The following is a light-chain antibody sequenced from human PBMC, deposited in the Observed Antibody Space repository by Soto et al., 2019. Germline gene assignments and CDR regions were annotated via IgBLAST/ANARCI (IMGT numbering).Light chain of an antibody. J-gene: IGLJ2*01. CDR1: SSDVGSYNL. V-gene: IGLV2-23*01. CDR3: CSYARSLV. Sequence: QSVLTQPASVSGSPGQSITISCTGTSSDVGSYNLVSWYQQHPGKAPKLMIYEGSKRPSGVSTRFSGSKSGNTASLTISGLQAEDEASYYCCSYARSLVFGGGTKLTVL. CDR2: EGS.